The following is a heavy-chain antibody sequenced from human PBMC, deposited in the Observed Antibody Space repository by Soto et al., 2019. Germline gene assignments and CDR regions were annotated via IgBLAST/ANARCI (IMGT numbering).Heavy chain of an antibody. CDR1: GFTFSSYA. Sequence: EVQLLESGGGLVQPGGSLRLSCAASGFTFSSYALSWVRQAPGKGLEWVSAVSVSGGSTYYADSVKGRFTISRDNSKDTLFLQMNSVRAEDTAVYYCARGFYGDYDSWGQGTLVTVSS. D-gene: IGHD3-16*01. CDR3: ARGFYGDYDS. V-gene: IGHV3-23*01. CDR2: VSVSGGST. J-gene: IGHJ5*02.